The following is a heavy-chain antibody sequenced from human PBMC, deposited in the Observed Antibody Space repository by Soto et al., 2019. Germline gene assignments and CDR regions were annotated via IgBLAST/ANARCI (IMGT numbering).Heavy chain of an antibody. J-gene: IGHJ6*03. V-gene: IGHV3-21*01. CDR3: SRVLTYYYGSGSYHYYYYMDV. D-gene: IGHD3-10*01. CDR2: ISSSSSYI. Sequence: EVQLVESGGGLVKPGGSLRLSCAASGFTFSSYSMNWVRQAPGKGLEWVSSISSSSSYIYYADSVKGRFTISRDNAKNSLYLQMNSLRAEDTAVYYCSRVLTYYYGSGSYHYYYYMDVWGKGTTVTVSS. CDR1: GFTFSSYS.